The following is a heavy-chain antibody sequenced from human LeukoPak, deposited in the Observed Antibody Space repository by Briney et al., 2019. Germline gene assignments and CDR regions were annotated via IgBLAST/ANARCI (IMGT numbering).Heavy chain of an antibody. Sequence: GGSLRLSCAASGFTFSSYAMHWVRQAPGKGLEWLAVISYDGSNKYYADSVKGRFTISRDNSKNTLYLQMNSLRAEDTAVYYCARDGGYSGLDYWGQGTLVTVSS. CDR2: ISYDGSNK. J-gene: IGHJ4*02. CDR1: GFTFSSYA. V-gene: IGHV3-30*04. D-gene: IGHD5-12*01. CDR3: ARDGGYSGLDY.